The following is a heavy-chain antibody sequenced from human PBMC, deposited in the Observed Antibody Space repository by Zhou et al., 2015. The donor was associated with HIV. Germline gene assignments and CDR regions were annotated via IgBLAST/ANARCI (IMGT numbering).Heavy chain of an antibody. CDR2: INAGDHNT. CDR1: EYTFTSYA. Sequence: QVQLVQSGAEERKPGASVKVSCKASEYTFTSYAIHWVRQAPGQRLEWMGWINAGDHNTKFSQKFQGRVTITRDTSASTAYMELSSLRSEDTAVYYCARVSPYSSGWHPLDYWGQGTLVTVSS. J-gene: IGHJ4*02. V-gene: IGHV1-3*05. D-gene: IGHD6-19*01. CDR3: ARVSPYSSGWHPLDY.